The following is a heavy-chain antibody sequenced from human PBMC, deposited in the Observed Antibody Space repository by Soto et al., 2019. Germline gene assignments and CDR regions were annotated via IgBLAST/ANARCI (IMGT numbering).Heavy chain of an antibody. CDR3: ARDRSSGYLNAFDI. V-gene: IGHV1-69*12. CDR1: GGTFSSYA. Sequence: QVQLVQSGAEVKKPGSSVKLSCKASGGTFSSYAISWVRQAPGQGLEWMGGIIPIFGTANYAQKFQGRVTITADESTSTAYMELSSLRSEDTAVDYCARDRSSGYLNAFDIWGQGTMVTVSS. CDR2: IIPIFGTA. J-gene: IGHJ3*02. D-gene: IGHD3-22*01.